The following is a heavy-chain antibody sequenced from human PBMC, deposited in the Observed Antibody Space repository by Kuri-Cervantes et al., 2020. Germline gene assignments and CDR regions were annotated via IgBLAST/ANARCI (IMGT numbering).Heavy chain of an antibody. V-gene: IGHV4-59*01. CDR3: ARTVDSSGYYFNWFDP. J-gene: IGHJ5*02. D-gene: IGHD3-22*01. CDR2: IHYSGST. Sequence: SETLSLTCTVSGGSISTYYWNWIRQPPGKGLEWVGYIHYSGSTNSNPSLKSRVTISVDTSKNQFSLKLTSVTAADTAVYYCARTVDSSGYYFNWFDPWGQGTLVTVSS. CDR1: GGSISTYY.